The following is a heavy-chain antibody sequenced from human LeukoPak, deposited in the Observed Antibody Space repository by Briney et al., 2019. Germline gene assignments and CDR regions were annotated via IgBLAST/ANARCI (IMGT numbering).Heavy chain of an antibody. CDR1: GGSVSSSF. CDR2: IYYSRST. D-gene: IGHD4-17*01. V-gene: IGHV4-59*02. CDR3: ARVGPTDDYGDSHDAFDI. J-gene: IGHJ3*02. Sequence: PSETLSLTCSVSGGSVSSSFWSWIRQPPGKGLEWIGHIYYSRSTNYNPSLKSRVTISVDTSKNHFSLKVTSVTAADTAVYYCARVGPTDDYGDSHDAFDIWGQGTLVAVSS.